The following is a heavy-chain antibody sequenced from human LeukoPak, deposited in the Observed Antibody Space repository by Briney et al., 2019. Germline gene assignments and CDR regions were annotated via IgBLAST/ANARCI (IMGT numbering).Heavy chain of an antibody. J-gene: IGHJ4*02. CDR1: VFIFSIYG. V-gene: IGHV3-30*18. Sequence: GRSLRLSCAASVFIFSIYGMHCVRQAPGKGLEWVAVISYDGSNKYYADSVKGRFTNSRDNSKNTLYLQMNRLRAEDTAVYYCAKLEYYYDSSGHFDYWGQGALVTVSS. CDR3: AKLEYYYDSSGHFDY. D-gene: IGHD3-22*01. CDR2: ISYDGSNK.